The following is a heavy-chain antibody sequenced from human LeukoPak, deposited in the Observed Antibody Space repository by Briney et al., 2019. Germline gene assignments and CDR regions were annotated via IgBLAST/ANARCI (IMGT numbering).Heavy chain of an antibody. J-gene: IGHJ4*02. CDR3: ARRGVGYFVAIKIFDY. V-gene: IGHV4-39*01. CDR1: GGSISSYY. D-gene: IGHD6-13*01. CDR2: IYYSGST. Sequence: NSSETLSLTCTVSGGSISSYYWGWIRQPPGKGLEWIGSIYYSGSTYYNPSLKSRVTISVDTSKNQFSLKLSSVTAADTAVYYCARRGVGYFVAIKIFDYWGQGTLVTVSS.